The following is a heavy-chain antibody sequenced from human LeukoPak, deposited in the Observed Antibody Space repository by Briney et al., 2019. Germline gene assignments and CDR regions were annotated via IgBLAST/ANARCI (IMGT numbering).Heavy chain of an antibody. CDR3: AKDHDYSNYNWFDP. D-gene: IGHD4-11*01. CDR1: GFTFSSYG. Sequence: PGGSLRLSCAASGFTFSSYGMHWVRQAPGKGLEWVAFIRYDGSNKYYADSVKGRFTISRDNSKNTLYLQMNSLRAEDTAVYYCAKDHDYSNYNWFDPWGQGTLVTVFS. V-gene: IGHV3-30*02. CDR2: IRYDGSNK. J-gene: IGHJ5*02.